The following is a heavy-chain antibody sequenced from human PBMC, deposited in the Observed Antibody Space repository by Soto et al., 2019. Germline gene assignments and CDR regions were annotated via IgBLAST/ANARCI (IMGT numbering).Heavy chain of an antibody. CDR3: AKHVATTAFDI. J-gene: IGHJ3*02. CDR1: GGSISSYY. Sequence: QVQLQESGPGLVKPSETLSLTCTVSGGSISSYYWSWIRQPPGKGLEWIGYIYYSGSTKCNPSLKSRVTISVDTSKNQFSLKLSSVTAADTAVYYCAKHVATTAFDIWGPGTMVTVSS. V-gene: IGHV4-59*08. D-gene: IGHD1-1*01. CDR2: IYYSGST.